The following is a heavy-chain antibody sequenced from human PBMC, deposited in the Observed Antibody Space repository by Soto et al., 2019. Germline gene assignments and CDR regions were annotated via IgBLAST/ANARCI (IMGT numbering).Heavy chain of an antibody. V-gene: IGHV4-59*01. CDR3: ARHSNEYRKSLDY. CDR1: GGSISSYY. D-gene: IGHD6-13*01. CDR2: IYYTGNN. Sequence: SETLSLTCTVSGGSISSYYWSWIRQPPGKGLEWIGYIYYTGNNKNNPSLGSRVTVSVDTSKNQFSLKLTSVTAADTAMYYCARHSNEYRKSLDYWGQGTLVTVAS. J-gene: IGHJ4*02.